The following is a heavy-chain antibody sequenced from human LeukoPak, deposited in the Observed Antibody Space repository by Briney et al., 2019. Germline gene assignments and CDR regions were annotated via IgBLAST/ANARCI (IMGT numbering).Heavy chain of an antibody. CDR3: ARDRYGNYFDY. V-gene: IGHV3-7*01. Sequence: GGSLRLSCAASGFTFTDSWISWVRQPPGKGLEWVFNIKPDGTEKYYVDSLKGRFTVSRDNAKNSLYLQMSSLRAEDTAVYYCARDRYGNYFDYWGQGTLVIVSS. D-gene: IGHD3-16*02. CDR1: GFTFTDSW. CDR2: IKPDGTEK. J-gene: IGHJ4*02.